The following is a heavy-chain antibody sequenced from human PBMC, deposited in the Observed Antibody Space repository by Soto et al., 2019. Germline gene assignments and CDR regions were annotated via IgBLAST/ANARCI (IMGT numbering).Heavy chain of an antibody. Sequence: EVQLLESGGGLLQPGGSLRLSCTASGFTFSNYAMSWVRQAPGKGLEWVSTFSSGGGGTYYADSVKGRFIISRDNSKNTLSLQMNSPRAEDTAVYYCTKANRYCSGANCFTFDYWGLGTLVTVSS. CDR3: TKANRYCSGANCFTFDY. CDR1: GFTFSNYA. CDR2: FSSGGGGT. J-gene: IGHJ4*02. V-gene: IGHV3-23*01. D-gene: IGHD2-15*01.